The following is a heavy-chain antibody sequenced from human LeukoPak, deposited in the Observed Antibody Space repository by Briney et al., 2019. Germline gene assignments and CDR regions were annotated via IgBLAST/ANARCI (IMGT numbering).Heavy chain of an antibody. D-gene: IGHD1-26*01. Sequence: PSETLSFTCTVSGGSISSGGYYWRWIRQPPGKGLECIGYIYHSGSTYYNPSLKSRVTRSVDRSKSQFSLKLSSVTAADTAVYYCASWSYSDDYWGQGTLVTVSS. CDR3: ASWSYSDDY. V-gene: IGHV4-30-2*01. CDR1: GGSISSGGYY. J-gene: IGHJ4*02. CDR2: IYHSGST.